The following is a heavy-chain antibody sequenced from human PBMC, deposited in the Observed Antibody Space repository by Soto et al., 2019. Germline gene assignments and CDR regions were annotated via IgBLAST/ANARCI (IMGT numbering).Heavy chain of an antibody. J-gene: IGHJ4*02. D-gene: IGHD3-16*01. Sequence: XESLKISCKTSGYTVTTYWVGWVRQRPGEGLEWMGIIYPSDSDTRYSPSFQGHVMFSVDKSLETAYLEWSSLKTSDTAVYFCARRAGVMVPFDYWGQGPQVTVSS. V-gene: IGHV5-51*01. CDR1: GYTVTTYW. CDR2: IYPSDSDT. CDR3: ARRAGVMVPFDY.